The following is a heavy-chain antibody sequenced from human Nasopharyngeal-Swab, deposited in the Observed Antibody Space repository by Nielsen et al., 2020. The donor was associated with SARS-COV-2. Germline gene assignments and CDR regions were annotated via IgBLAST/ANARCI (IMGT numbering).Heavy chain of an antibody. CDR3: ATLSSSWYEYYFDY. Sequence: SETLSLTCTVSGGSISSSTYYWAWIRQPPGKGLEWIGSIYYGGSTYYNPSLKSRVTISLYTSKNQFSLKLSSVTAADTAVYYCATLSSSWYEYYFDYWGQGTLVTVSS. J-gene: IGHJ4*02. CDR1: GGSISSSTYY. CDR2: IYYGGST. V-gene: IGHV4-39*01. D-gene: IGHD6-13*01.